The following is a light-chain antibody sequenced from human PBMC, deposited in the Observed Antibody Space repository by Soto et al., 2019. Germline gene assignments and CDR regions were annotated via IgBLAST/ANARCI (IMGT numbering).Light chain of an antibody. CDR3: QQYDYYPYT. J-gene: IGKJ2*01. CDR1: QGISSW. V-gene: IGKV1-5*03. CDR2: KAS. Sequence: DIQMTQSPSTLSASVGDRVTITCRASQGISSWLAWYQQKPGEAPKILIYKASSLETGVPSRFSGSGAGTEFTLTISSRQPADFSTYYCQQYDYYPYTFGEGTKLEIK.